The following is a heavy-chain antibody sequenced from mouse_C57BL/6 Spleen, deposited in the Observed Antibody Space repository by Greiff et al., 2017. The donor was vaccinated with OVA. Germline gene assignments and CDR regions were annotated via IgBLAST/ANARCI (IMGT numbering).Heavy chain of an antibody. CDR2: IDPKSGGT. Sequence: QVQLQQPGAELVKPGASVKLSCKASGYTFTSYWMHWVKQRPGRGLEWIGRIDPKSGGTKYNEKFKSKATLTVDKPSSTAYMQLSSLTSEDSAVYYCARVTGTGAMDYWGQGTSVTVSS. V-gene: IGHV1-72*01. CDR3: ARVTGTGAMDY. D-gene: IGHD4-1*01. CDR1: GYTFTSYW. J-gene: IGHJ4*01.